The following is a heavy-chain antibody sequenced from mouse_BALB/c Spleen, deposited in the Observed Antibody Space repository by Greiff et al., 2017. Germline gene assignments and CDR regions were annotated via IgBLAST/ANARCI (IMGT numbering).Heavy chain of an antibody. CDR1: GYTFSSYW. CDR3: ARRDYYGSSGDY. CDR2: ILPGSGST. J-gene: IGHJ2*01. V-gene: IGHV1-9*01. Sequence: VKLMESGAELMKPGASVKISCKATGYTFSSYWIEWVKQRPGHGLEWIGEILPGSGSTNYNEKFKGKATFTADTSSNTAYMQLSSLTSEDSAVYYCARRDYYGSSGDYWGQGTTLTVSS. D-gene: IGHD1-1*01.